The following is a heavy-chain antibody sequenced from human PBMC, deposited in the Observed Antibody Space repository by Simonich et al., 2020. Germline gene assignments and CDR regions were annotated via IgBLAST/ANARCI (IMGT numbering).Heavy chain of an antibody. CDR1: GYTFTSYG. CDR3: ARASRGTWWYYYFDY. D-gene: IGHD2-15*01. CDR2: ISAYKGNT. V-gene: IGHV1-18*01. Sequence: QVQLVQSGAEVKKPGASVKVSCKASGYTFTSYGISWVRQAPGQGLEWMGWISAYKGNTDYAQKLQGRVTMTTDPSTSTAYMGLRSLRSDDPAVYYCARASRGTWWYYYFDYWGQGTLVTVSS. J-gene: IGHJ4*02.